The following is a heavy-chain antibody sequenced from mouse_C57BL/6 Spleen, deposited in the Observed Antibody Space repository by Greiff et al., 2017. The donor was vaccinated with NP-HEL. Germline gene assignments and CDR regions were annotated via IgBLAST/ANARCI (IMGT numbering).Heavy chain of an antibody. V-gene: IGHV5-17*01. CDR3: ARYDYYYAMDY. D-gene: IGHD2-4*01. Sequence: EVQRVESGGGLVKPGGSLKLSCAASGFTFSDYGMHWVRQAPEKGLEWVAYISSGSSTIYYADTVKGRFTISRDNAKNTLFLQMTSLRSEDTAMYYCARYDYYYAMDYWGQGTSVTVSS. CDR1: GFTFSDYG. J-gene: IGHJ4*01. CDR2: ISSGSSTI.